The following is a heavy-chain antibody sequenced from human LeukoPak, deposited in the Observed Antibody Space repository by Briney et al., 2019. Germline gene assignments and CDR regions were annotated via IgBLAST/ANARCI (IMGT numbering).Heavy chain of an antibody. CDR3: AKDPGSYLRIRR. D-gene: IGHD2/OR15-2a*01. CDR2: ISGSGGST. Sequence: PGGSLRLSCAASGFTFSSYAMSWVRQALGKGREWVSAISGSGGSTYYADSVKGRFTISRDNSKNTLYLQMNSLRAEDTAVYYCAKDPGSYLRIRRRGQGTLVTVSS. J-gene: IGHJ4*02. CDR1: GFTFSSYA. V-gene: IGHV3-23*01.